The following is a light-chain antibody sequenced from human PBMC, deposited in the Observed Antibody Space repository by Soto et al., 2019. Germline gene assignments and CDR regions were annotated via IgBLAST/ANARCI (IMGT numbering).Light chain of an antibody. CDR1: SSDVGSYNR. CDR2: EVT. Sequence: QSALTQPASVSGSPGQSITLSCTGTSSDVGSYNRVSWYQQHPGKAPKLIIYEVTDRPSGVSNRFSGSKSGNTASLTISGLQAEDEAEYYCSSYTNINTRACVFGTGTKLTVL. CDR3: SSYTNINTRACV. J-gene: IGLJ1*01. V-gene: IGLV2-14*01.